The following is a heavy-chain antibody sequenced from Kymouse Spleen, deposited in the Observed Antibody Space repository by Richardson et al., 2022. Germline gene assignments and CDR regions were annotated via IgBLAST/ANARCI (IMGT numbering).Heavy chain of an antibody. CDR3: APTTVTTYLFDY. D-gene: IGHD4-17*01. CDR2: IYYSGST. Sequence: QLQLQESGPGLVKPSETLSLTCTVSGGSISSSSYYWGWIRQPPGKGLEWIGSIYYSGSTYYNPSLKSRVTISVDTSKNQFSLKLSSVTAADTAVYYCAPTTVTTYLFDYWGQGTLVTVSS. J-gene: IGHJ4*02. V-gene: IGHV4-39*01. CDR1: GGSISSSSYY.